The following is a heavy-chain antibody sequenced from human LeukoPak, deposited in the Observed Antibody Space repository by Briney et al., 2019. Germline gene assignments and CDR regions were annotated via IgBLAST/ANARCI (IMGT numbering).Heavy chain of an antibody. Sequence: SETLSLTCSVSGGSITSHYWSWIRQPPGKGLEWIGYIYYTGSTIYNPSLKSRATISIDTSENQVSLKLSSVTAADTALYYCARYIRSGDYYMDVWGKGTTVTVSS. CDR2: IYYTGST. CDR3: ARYIRSGDYYMDV. J-gene: IGHJ6*03. V-gene: IGHV4-59*11. D-gene: IGHD3-3*01. CDR1: GGSITSHY.